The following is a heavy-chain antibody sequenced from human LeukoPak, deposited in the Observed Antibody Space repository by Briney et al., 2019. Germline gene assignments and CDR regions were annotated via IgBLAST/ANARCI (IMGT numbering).Heavy chain of an antibody. V-gene: IGHV3-20*04. CDR2: INWNGGST. Sequence: PGGSLRLSCAASGFTFDDYGMSWVRQAPGKGLEWVSGINWNGGSTGCADSVKGRFTISRDNAKNSLYLQMNSLRAEDTALYYCASGLIAAAGTAGYWGQGTLVTVSS. D-gene: IGHD6-13*01. CDR1: GFTFDDYG. CDR3: ASGLIAAAGTAGY. J-gene: IGHJ4*02.